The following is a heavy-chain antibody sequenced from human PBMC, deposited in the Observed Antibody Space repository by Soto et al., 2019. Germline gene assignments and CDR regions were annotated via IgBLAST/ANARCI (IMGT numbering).Heavy chain of an antibody. V-gene: IGHV1-69*12. CDR2: IIPIFGTA. CDR3: ARDRRDGYDKTTYNWFDP. Sequence: QVQLVQSGAEVKKPGSSVKVSCKASGGTFSSYAISWVRQAPGQGLEWMGGIIPIFGTANYAQKFQGRVTITADESTSTAYMELSSLRSEDTVVYYCARDRRDGYDKTTYNWFDPWGQGTLVTVSS. J-gene: IGHJ5*02. CDR1: GGTFSSYA. D-gene: IGHD5-12*01.